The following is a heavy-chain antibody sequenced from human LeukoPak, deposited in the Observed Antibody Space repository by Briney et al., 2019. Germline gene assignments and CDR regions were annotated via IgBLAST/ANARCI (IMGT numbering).Heavy chain of an antibody. CDR3: ARDLDTRNTR. D-gene: IGHD1-1*01. CDR2: IYSGGST. J-gene: IGHJ4*02. CDR1: GFTVSSNC. V-gene: IGHV3-53*01. Sequence: GGSLRLSCAASGFTVSSNCMSWVRQAPGKGLEWVSVIYSGGSTYYADSVKGRFTISRDNSKNTLYLQMNSLRAEDTAVYYCARDLDTRNTRWGQGTLVTVSS.